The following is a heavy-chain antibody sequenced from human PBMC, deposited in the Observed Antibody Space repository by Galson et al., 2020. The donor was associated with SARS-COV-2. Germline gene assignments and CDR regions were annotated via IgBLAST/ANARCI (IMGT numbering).Heavy chain of an antibody. J-gene: IGHJ6*02. Sequence: SGPTLVKPTQTLTLTCTFSGFSLSTSGMCVSWIRQPPGKALEWLAPIDWEDDKYYRPSLTPRPPIPKDTPKNQVVLTMTNMDPVDTATYYCARIPVATIGIGYYYYYGMDVWGQGTTVTVSS. CDR1: GFSLSTSGMC. D-gene: IGHD5-12*01. CDR3: ARIPVATIGIGYYYYYGMDV. CDR2: IDWEDDK. V-gene: IGHV2-70*01.